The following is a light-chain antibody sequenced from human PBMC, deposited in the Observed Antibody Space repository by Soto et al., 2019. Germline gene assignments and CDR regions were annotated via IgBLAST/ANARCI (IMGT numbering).Light chain of an antibody. CDR3: QQYGSSIT. CDR2: GTS. Sequence: EIVLTQSPGTLSLSPGERATLSCRASQSVPRSYLAWYQQKPGQAPRLLIYGTSSRATGIPDGFSGSGSGTDFTLTISRLEPEDFAVFYCQQYGSSITFGQGTRLE. V-gene: IGKV3-20*01. CDR1: QSVPRSY. J-gene: IGKJ5*01.